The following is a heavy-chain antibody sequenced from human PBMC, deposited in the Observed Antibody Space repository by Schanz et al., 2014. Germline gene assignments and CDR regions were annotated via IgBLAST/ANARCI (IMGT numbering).Heavy chain of an antibody. D-gene: IGHD1-1*01. CDR3: ARDTTWRLDL. V-gene: IGHV4-61*02. J-gene: IGHJ2*01. CDR1: GGSIRSGTYY. Sequence: QVQLQESGPGLVKPSQTLSLTCTVSGGSIRSGTYYWSWIRQPAGKALEWVGRVFPNGITNYNPSRKSRFTISLDASNTQFSLTLTSLTAADTAVYYCARDTTWRLDLWGRGTLVTVSS. CDR2: VFPNGIT.